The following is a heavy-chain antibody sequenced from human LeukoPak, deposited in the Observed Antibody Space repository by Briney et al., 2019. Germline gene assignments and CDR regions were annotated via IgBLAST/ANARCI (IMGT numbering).Heavy chain of an antibody. Sequence: GGSLRLSCAASGFTFSSYAMHWVRQATGKGLEWVSAIGTAGDPYYPGSVKGRFTISRENAKNSLYLQMNSLRAGDTAVYYCARGALDRGVITDYYYYGMDVWGKGTTVTVSS. J-gene: IGHJ6*04. V-gene: IGHV3-13*05. CDR1: GFTFSSYA. CDR3: ARGALDRGVITDYYYYGMDV. D-gene: IGHD3-10*01. CDR2: IGTAGDP.